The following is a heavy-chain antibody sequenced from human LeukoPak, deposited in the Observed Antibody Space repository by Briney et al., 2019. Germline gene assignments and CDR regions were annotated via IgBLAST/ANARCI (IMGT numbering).Heavy chain of an antibody. Sequence: ASVKVSCKASGYTFTSYGIIWVRQAPGQGLEWMGWISAYNGNTKYAQKVQGRVTMTTETSTSTAYMEVRSLRSDDTAVYYCARRVAVARRDAFDIWGQGTMVTVSS. CDR3: ARRVAVARRDAFDI. J-gene: IGHJ3*02. CDR2: ISAYNGNT. CDR1: GYTFTSYG. V-gene: IGHV1-18*01. D-gene: IGHD6-19*01.